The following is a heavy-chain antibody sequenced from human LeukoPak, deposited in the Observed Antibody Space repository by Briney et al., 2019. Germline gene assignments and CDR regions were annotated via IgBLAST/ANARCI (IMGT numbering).Heavy chain of an antibody. D-gene: IGHD3-16*01. Sequence: GGSLRLSCAASGFTFSSYAMSWVRQAPGKGLEWVSAISGSGGSTYYADSVKGRFTISRDNSENTLYLQMNSLRAEDTAVYYCAKDGGGYYYYMDVWGKGTTVTVSS. V-gene: IGHV3-23*01. CDR2: ISGSGGST. CDR1: GFTFSSYA. CDR3: AKDGGGYYYYMDV. J-gene: IGHJ6*03.